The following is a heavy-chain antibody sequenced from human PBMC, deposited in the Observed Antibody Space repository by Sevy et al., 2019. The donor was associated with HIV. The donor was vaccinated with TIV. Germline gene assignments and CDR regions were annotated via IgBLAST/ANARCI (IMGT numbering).Heavy chain of an antibody. D-gene: IGHD6-13*01. CDR2: IYYSGST. V-gene: IGHV4-59*01. CDR1: GGSISSYY. Sequence: SETLSLTCTVSGGSISSYYWSWIRQPPGKGLEWIGYIYYSGSTNYNPSLKSRVTISVDTSKNQFSLKLSSVTAADTAVYYCARSLRQQLVHRGRFDPRGQGTLVTVSS. J-gene: IGHJ5*02. CDR3: ARSLRQQLVHRGRFDP.